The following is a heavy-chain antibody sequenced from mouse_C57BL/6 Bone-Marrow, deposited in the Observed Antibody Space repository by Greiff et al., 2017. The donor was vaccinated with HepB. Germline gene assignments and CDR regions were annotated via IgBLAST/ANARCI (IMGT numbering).Heavy chain of an antibody. V-gene: IGHV1-52*01. CDR2: IDPSDSET. CDR1: GYTFTSYW. Sequence: QVQLQQPGAELVRPGSSVKLSCKASGYTFTSYWMHWVKQRPIQGLEWIGNIDPSDSETHYNQKFKDKATLTVDKSSSTAYMQLSSLTSEDSAVYYGARAYGYFDWYFDVWGTGTTVTVSS. D-gene: IGHD2-2*01. J-gene: IGHJ1*03. CDR3: ARAYGYFDWYFDV.